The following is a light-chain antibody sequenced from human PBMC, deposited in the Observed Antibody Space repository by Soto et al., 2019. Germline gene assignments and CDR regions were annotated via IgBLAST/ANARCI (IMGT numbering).Light chain of an antibody. Sequence: QSALAQPGSVSGSPGQSITISCTGTSGDVGAYNYVSWYQQHPGKAPKLMIYEVSNRPSGVSNRFSGSKSVNTASLTISGLQGEDEADYYCSSYTSSTTYVFGTGTK. CDR3: SSYTSSTTYV. CDR1: SGDVGAYNY. CDR2: EVS. J-gene: IGLJ1*01. V-gene: IGLV2-14*01.